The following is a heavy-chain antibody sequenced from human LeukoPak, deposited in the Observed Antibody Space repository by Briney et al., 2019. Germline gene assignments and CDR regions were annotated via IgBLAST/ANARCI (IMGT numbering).Heavy chain of an antibody. J-gene: IGHJ6*03. V-gene: IGHV1-2*02. CDR2: INPDSGAT. CDR1: GYTFTGYY. D-gene: IGHD2-2*01. CDR3: ARGEGCSSTRCYYYYYMDV. Sequence: ASVKVSCNTSGYTFTGYYMHWVRQAPGQGLEWIGWINPDSGATNYAQKFQGRVTMTRDTSISTAYMELSRLRSDDTAVYYCARGEGCSSTRCYYYYYMDVWGKGTTVTVSS.